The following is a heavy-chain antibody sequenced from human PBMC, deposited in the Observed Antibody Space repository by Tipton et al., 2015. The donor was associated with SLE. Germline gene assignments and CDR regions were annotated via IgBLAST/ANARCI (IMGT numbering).Heavy chain of an antibody. D-gene: IGHD6-6*01. CDR2: INSDGSST. CDR3: AKDRGSSSPYYYGMDV. CDR1: GFTFSSYW. Sequence: SLRLSCAASGFTFSSYWMHWVRQAPGKGLVWVSRINSDGSSTSYADSVKGRFTISRDNAKNTLYLQMNSLRPEDTALYYCAKDRGSSSPYYYGMDVWGQGTTVTVSS. J-gene: IGHJ6*02. V-gene: IGHV3-74*01.